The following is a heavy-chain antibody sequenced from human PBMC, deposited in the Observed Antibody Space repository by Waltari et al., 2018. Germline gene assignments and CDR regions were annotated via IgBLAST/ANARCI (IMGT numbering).Heavy chain of an antibody. CDR3: AKAHFYDTSGYIEH. Sequence: EVQVLESGGDLVQPGGSLRLTCAASGFIFSSYAINWVRQAPGKGLEWVSGINGYGDKTYYADSVKGRFTLSRDNFKNTLTLQMNNLRGEDTAIYYCAKAHFYDTSGYIEHWGQGTLVTVSS. J-gene: IGHJ5*02. V-gene: IGHV3-23*01. D-gene: IGHD3-22*01. CDR1: GFIFSSYA. CDR2: INGYGDKT.